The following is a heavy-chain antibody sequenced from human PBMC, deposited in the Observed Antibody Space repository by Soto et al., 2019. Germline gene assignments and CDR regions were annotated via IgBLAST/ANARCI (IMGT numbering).Heavy chain of an antibody. CDR1: GFTFSSYW. D-gene: IGHD5-18*01. CDR3: ARDQWGQLWPDY. CDR2: INSDGGST. Sequence: GGSLRLSCAASGFTFSSYWIHWVRQAPGKGLVWVSRINSDGGSTSYADSVKGRFTISRDNAKNTLYLQMNSLRAEDTAVYYCARDQWGQLWPDYWGQGTLVTVSS. V-gene: IGHV3-74*01. J-gene: IGHJ4*02.